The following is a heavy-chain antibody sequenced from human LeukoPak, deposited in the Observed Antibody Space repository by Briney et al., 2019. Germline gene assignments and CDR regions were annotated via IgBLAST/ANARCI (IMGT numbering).Heavy chain of an antibody. CDR1: GFTFSSYD. CDR3: AKGKTYYYYYMDV. J-gene: IGHJ6*03. Sequence: PWGSLRLSCAASGFTFSSYDMHWVRQAPGKGLEWVAFIRYDGSNKYYADSVKGRFTTSRDNSKNTLYLQMNSLRAEDTAVYYCAKGKTYYYYYMDVWGRGTTVTVSS. V-gene: IGHV3-30*02. CDR2: IRYDGSNK.